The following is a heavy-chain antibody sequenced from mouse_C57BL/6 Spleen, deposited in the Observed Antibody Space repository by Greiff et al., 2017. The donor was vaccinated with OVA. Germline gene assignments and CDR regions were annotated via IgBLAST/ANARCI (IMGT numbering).Heavy chain of an antibody. J-gene: IGHJ1*03. CDR1: GFTFSDYG. CDR2: ISSGSSTI. D-gene: IGHD2-5*01. V-gene: IGHV5-17*01. Sequence: EVKLVESGGGLVKPGGSLKLSCAASGFTFSDYGMHWVRQAPEKGLEWVAYISSGSSTIYYADTVKGRFTISRDNAKNTLFLQMTSLRSEDTAMYYCARDSNYRYFDVWGTGTTVTVSS. CDR3: ARDSNYRYFDV.